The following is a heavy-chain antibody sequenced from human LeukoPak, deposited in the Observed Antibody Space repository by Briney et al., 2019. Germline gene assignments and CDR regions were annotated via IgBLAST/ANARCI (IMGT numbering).Heavy chain of an antibody. CDR2: IIGSGGTT. Sequence: GGSLRLSCVASGFTFTSFAMSWVRQPPGKCLELVSAIIGSGGTTYYADSVKGRFTISRDTSKSTLHLQMDSLRAEDTAVYYCAKDLRELSLYYYFDYWGQGTLVTVSS. D-gene: IGHD3-16*02. CDR3: AKDLRELSLYYYFDY. J-gene: IGHJ4*02. V-gene: IGHV3-23*01. CDR1: GFTFTSFA.